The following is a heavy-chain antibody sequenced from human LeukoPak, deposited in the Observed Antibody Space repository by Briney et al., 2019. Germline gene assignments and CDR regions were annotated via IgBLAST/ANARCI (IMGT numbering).Heavy chain of an antibody. Sequence: PGGSLRLSCAASGFTFSTYAVNWVRQAPEKGLEWVSAISSSGGTTYYADSVKGRFGLSRDNSKNTLYLEMKSLRAEDTAVYYCAKDRNGWPTNFDSWGQGTLVTVSA. CDR3: AKDRNGWPTNFDS. CDR2: ISSSGGTT. J-gene: IGHJ4*02. V-gene: IGHV3-23*01. CDR1: GFTFSTYA. D-gene: IGHD6-19*01.